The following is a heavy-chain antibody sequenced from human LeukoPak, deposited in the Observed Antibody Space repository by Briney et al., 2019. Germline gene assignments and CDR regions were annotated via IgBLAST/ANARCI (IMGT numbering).Heavy chain of an antibody. CDR1: GFTFNSYA. D-gene: IGHD3-9*01. V-gene: IGHV3-48*03. Sequence: GGSLRLSCAASGFTFNSYAMSWVRQAPGKGLEWVSFISSSGLTIYYADSVKGRFTISRDNAKNSVFLQMSSLRVEDTAVYYCARDRDILTGYDSFDYWGQGTLVTVSS. CDR2: ISSSGLTI. CDR3: ARDRDILTGYDSFDY. J-gene: IGHJ4*02.